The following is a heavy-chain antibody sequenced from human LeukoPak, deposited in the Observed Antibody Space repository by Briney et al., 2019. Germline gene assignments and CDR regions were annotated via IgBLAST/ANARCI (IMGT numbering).Heavy chain of an antibody. CDR3: ATSKWLRKTRGFDY. CDR1: GGSISSSNW. CDR2: IYHSGST. D-gene: IGHD5-12*01. J-gene: IGHJ4*02. V-gene: IGHV4-4*02. Sequence: SGTLSLTCAVSGGSISSSNWWSWVRQPPGKGLEWIGEIYHSGSTNYNPSLKSRVTISVDKSKNQFSLKLSSVTAADTAVYYCATSKWLRKTRGFDYRGQGTLVTVSS.